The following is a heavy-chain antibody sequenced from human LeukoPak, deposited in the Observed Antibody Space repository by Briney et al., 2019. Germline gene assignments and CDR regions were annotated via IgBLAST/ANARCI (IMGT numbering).Heavy chain of an antibody. CDR2: IIPILGIA. D-gene: IGHD6-19*01. CDR1: GYTFTSYD. Sequence: SVKVSCKASGYTFTSYDINWVRQATGQGLEWMGRIIPILGIANYAQKFQGRVTITADKSTSTAYMELSSLRSEDTAVYYCARDEVAVAGPPYYGMDVWGQGTTVTVSS. V-gene: IGHV1-69*04. J-gene: IGHJ6*02. CDR3: ARDEVAVAGPPYYGMDV.